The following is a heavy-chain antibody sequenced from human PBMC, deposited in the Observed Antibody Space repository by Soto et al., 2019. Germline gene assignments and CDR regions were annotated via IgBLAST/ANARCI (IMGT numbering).Heavy chain of an antibody. Sequence: QVQLVHSGAEVKKPGSSVKVSCKASGGTFSSYAISWVLQAPGQGLEWMGGIIPIFGTANYAQKFQGRVTITADESTSTAYMELSSLRSEDTAVYYCARESRYCSGGSCYFLPGIDYWGQGTLVTVSS. J-gene: IGHJ4*02. CDR1: GGTFSSYA. CDR2: IIPIFGTA. V-gene: IGHV1-69*12. D-gene: IGHD2-15*01. CDR3: ARESRYCSGGSCYFLPGIDY.